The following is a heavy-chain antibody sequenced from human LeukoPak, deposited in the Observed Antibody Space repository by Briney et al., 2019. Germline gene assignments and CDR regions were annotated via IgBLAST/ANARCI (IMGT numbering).Heavy chain of an antibody. J-gene: IGHJ4*02. Sequence: GGSLRLSCAASGFTFSSYAMSWVRQAPGKGLEWVSAISGSGGSTYYADSVKGRSTISRDNSKNTLYLQMNSLRAEDTAVYYCAKARLIVATIEGNYFDYWGQGTLVTVSS. CDR2: ISGSGGST. CDR1: GFTFSSYA. D-gene: IGHD5-12*01. V-gene: IGHV3-23*01. CDR3: AKARLIVATIEGNYFDY.